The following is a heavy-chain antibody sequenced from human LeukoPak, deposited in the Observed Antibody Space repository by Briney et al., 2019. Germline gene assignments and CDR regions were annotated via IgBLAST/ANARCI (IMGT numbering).Heavy chain of an antibody. J-gene: IGHJ3*02. Sequence: GGSLRLSRAASGFTFSSYAMSWVRQAPGKGLEWVPAISGSGGSTYYADSVKGRFTISRDNSKNTLYLQMNSLRAEDTAVYYCAEFYGSGSYFHDAFDIWGQGTMVTVSS. CDR1: GFTFSSYA. CDR3: AEFYGSGSYFHDAFDI. V-gene: IGHV3-23*01. D-gene: IGHD3-10*01. CDR2: ISGSGGST.